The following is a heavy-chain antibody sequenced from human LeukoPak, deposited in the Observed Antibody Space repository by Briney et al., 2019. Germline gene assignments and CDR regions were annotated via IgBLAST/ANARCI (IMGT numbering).Heavy chain of an antibody. V-gene: IGHV4-31*03. J-gene: IGHJ5*02. CDR2: IYCSGSP. CDR1: GVSISSGGYY. CDR3: ARGPLAYCGGDCYNNWFDP. D-gene: IGHD2-21*02. Sequence: PSQTLSLTCTVSGVSISSGGYYWRWLRQHPGKGLEWVGYIYCSGSPYYHPSLKSRVTISVDTSKNQFSLKLSSVTAADTAVYHCARGPLAYCGGDCYNNWFDPWGQGTLVTVSS.